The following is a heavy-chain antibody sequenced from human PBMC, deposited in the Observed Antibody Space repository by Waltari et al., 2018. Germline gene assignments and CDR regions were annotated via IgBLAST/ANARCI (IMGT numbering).Heavy chain of an antibody. D-gene: IGHD5-18*01. V-gene: IGHV4-61*02. CDR1: GGSISSGSYY. J-gene: IGHJ3*02. Sequence: QVQLQESGPGLVKPSQTLSLTCTVSGGSISSGSYYWSWIRQPAGKGLEWIGRIYTSGSTNYNPSRKSRVTISVDTSKNQFSLKLSSVTAADTAVYYCARVADTAMVGDAFDIWGQGTMVTVSS. CDR3: ARVADTAMVGDAFDI. CDR2: IYTSGST.